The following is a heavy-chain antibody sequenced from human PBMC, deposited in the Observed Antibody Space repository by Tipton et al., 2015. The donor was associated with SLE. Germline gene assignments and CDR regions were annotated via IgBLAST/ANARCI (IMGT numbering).Heavy chain of an antibody. CDR2: ITSDGDST. Sequence: SLRLSCEASGFSFEDYAMYWVRQPPGKGLEWVSLITSDGDSTYYAKALRGRFTMSRDNSKNSLYLQMNTVRPEDSAIYYCARDMFAGSASGYFDHWGQGTLVSVSS. CDR1: GFSFEDYA. V-gene: IGHV3-43D*04. D-gene: IGHD3-10*02. J-gene: IGHJ4*02. CDR3: ARDMFAGSASGYFDH.